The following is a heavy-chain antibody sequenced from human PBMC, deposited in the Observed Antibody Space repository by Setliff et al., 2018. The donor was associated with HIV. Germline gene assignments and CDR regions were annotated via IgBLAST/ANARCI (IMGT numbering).Heavy chain of an antibody. D-gene: IGHD3-22*01. V-gene: IGHV1-3*01. CDR1: GYTFTSYA. J-gene: IGHJ6*03. CDR3: ARCGHYDSSGYYYSYYYFYMDA. Sequence: ASVKVSCKASGYTFTSYAMHWVRQAPGQRLEWMGWINAGNGNTKYSQKFQGRVTFTRDTSATTAYMELSSLRSEDTAVYFCARCGHYDSSGYYYSYYYFYMDAWGKGTTVTVSS. CDR2: INAGNGNT.